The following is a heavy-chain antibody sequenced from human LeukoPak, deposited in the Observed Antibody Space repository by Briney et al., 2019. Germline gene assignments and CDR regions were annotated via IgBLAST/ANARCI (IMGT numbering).Heavy chain of an antibody. CDR2: VQSSGGT. CDR1: GGSIGGGSLY. Sequence: SETLSLTCTVSGGSIGGGSLYWSWIRQAAGKGLEWIGRVQSSGGTNYNPSLKSRVTISIDTSKNQVSLKLSSVTAADTAVYYCARDSTSSGDAFDIWGQGTMVTVSS. D-gene: IGHD3-22*01. J-gene: IGHJ3*02. CDR3: ARDSTSSGDAFDI. V-gene: IGHV4-61*02.